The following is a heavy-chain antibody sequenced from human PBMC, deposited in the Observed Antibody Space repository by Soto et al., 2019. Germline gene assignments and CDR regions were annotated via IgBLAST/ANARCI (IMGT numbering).Heavy chain of an antibody. CDR1: GFTFRRYS. D-gene: IGHD4-17*01. CDR2: ISSSSIYI. CDR3: AREDYGDLNWYFDL. Sequence: EVQLVESGGGLVKPGGSLRLSCAASGFTFRRYSMNWVRQAPGKGLEWVSSISSSSIYIYYADSVKGRFTISRDNAKNSLYRQMNSLRAEDTAVYYCAREDYGDLNWYFDLWGRGTLVTVSS. V-gene: IGHV3-21*01. J-gene: IGHJ2*01.